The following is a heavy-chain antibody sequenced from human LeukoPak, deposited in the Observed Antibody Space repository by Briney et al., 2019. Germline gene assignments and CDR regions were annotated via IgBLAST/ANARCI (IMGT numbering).Heavy chain of an antibody. CDR1: GFTFSIYE. Sequence: QTGGSLRLSCAASGFTFSIYEVNWVRHAPGKGVEWVSHISSSGRAKIYGDSVKGRCTISRDNANNSLYLQMDSLRAGDTALDYCARAPYCGGDCYPPGFDYWGQGTLVTDSS. V-gene: IGHV3-48*03. D-gene: IGHD2-21*02. J-gene: IGHJ4*02. CDR3: ARAPYCGGDCYPPGFDY. CDR2: ISSSGRAK.